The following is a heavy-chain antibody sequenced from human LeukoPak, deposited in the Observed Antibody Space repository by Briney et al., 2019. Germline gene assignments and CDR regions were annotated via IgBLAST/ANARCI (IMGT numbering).Heavy chain of an antibody. CDR3: ARDPTDGYYYYYMDV. V-gene: IGHV1-2*02. Sequence: ASVKVSCKASGYTFTDYYIHWVRQAPGQGLEWMGWINPNSGGTNYAQKFQGRVTMTRDTSISTAYMELSRLRSDDTAVYYCARDPTDGYYYYYMDVWGKGTTVTVSS. D-gene: IGHD4-11*01. J-gene: IGHJ6*03. CDR2: INPNSGGT. CDR1: GYTFTDYY.